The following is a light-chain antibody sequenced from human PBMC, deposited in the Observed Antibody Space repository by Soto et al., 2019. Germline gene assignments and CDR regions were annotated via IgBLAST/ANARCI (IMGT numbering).Light chain of an antibody. V-gene: IGLV1-51*01. J-gene: IGLJ7*01. CDR2: DNN. Sequence: QSVLTQPPSVSAAPGQKVTISCSGSSSNIGNNYVSWYQQLPGTAPKLLIYDNNKRPSGIPDRFSGSKSGTSATLGITGLKTGDEADYYCGTWDSSLGAAVFGGGPQLTVL. CDR3: GTWDSSLGAAV. CDR1: SSNIGNNY.